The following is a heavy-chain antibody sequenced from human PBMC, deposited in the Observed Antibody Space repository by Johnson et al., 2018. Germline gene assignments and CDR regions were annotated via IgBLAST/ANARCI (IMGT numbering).Heavy chain of an antibody. CDR3: APGENYYYNMDV. J-gene: IGHJ6*02. D-gene: IGHD7-27*01. CDR1: GGTFSRYS. Sequence: QVQLVQSGAEVKKPGSSVKVPCKASGGTFSRYSISWVRQAPGQGLEWMGGIIPIFGTATYAQKFQGRVTITADESTSTAYMDLSSLTSEDTAVYYCAPGENYYYNMDVWGQGTTVTVSS. V-gene: IGHV1-69*01. CDR2: IIPIFGTA.